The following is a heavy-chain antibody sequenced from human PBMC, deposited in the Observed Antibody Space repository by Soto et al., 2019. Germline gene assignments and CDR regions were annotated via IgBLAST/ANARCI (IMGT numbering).Heavy chain of an antibody. Sequence: QVQLVESGGGVVQPGRSLRLSCAPSGSSSGFTFSNYVMHWVRQAPGKGLEWVAVMSPEGNHESYADSVKGRFTISRDNPKNTLYLTMNSLRPEDTAVYYCARDWRRGKYCNNVGCYDQSSVGYFFDQWGQGAMVTVSS. CDR1: GFTFSNYV. D-gene: IGHD2-8*01. J-gene: IGHJ4*02. CDR3: ARDWRRGKYCNNVGCYDQSSVGYFFDQ. CDR2: MSPEGNHE. V-gene: IGHV3-30*03.